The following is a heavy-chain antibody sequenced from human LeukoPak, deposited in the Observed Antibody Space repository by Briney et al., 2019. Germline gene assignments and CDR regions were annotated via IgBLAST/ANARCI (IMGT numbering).Heavy chain of an antibody. D-gene: IGHD3-9*01. V-gene: IGHV4-59*01. CDR1: GGSISSYY. CDR2: IYYSGST. CDR3: AREIGTYYDILTGGGGLDV. J-gene: IGHJ6*02. Sequence: PSETLSLTCTVSGGSISSYYWSWIRQPPGKGLEWIGYIYYSGSTNYNPSLKGRVTISVDTSKNQFSLKLSSVTAADTAVYYCAREIGTYYDILTGGGGLDVWGQGTTVTVSS.